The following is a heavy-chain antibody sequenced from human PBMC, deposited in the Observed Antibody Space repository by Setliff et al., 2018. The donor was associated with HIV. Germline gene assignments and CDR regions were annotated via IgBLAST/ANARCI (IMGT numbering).Heavy chain of an antibody. J-gene: IGHJ5*02. Sequence: SETLSLTCTISGGSFGVYRWSWIRQSAGRGLEWIGRIDSSGTTDYKPSLKGRVAISVDTSRNQFSLRVTSVTAADTAVYFCARDRHSSGLGSYGPWGPGILVTVST. CDR1: GGSFGVYR. CDR2: IDSSGTT. V-gene: IGHV4-4*07. D-gene: IGHD3-10*01. CDR3: ARDRHSSGLGSYGP.